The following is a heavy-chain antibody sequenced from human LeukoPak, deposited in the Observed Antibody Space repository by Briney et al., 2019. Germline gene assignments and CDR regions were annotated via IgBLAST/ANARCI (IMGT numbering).Heavy chain of an antibody. CDR3: ARRIASARGFDY. J-gene: IGHJ4*02. D-gene: IGHD4/OR15-4a*01. CDR2: IYPDDSDI. Sequence: GESLKISCKGSGYSFATYWIGWVRQMPGKGLEWMGIIYPDDSDIRYSPSFQGQVTISVDKSINTAYLQWSSLKASDTAMYYCARRIASARGFDYWGQGTLVTVSS. V-gene: IGHV5-51*01. CDR1: GYSFATYW.